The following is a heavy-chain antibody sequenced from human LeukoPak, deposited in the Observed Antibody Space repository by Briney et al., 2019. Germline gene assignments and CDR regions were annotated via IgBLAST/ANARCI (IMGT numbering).Heavy chain of an antibody. D-gene: IGHD3-9*01. CDR1: GFTFSSYG. J-gene: IGHJ4*02. CDR3: AKPSSTFDWLLWLDY. CDR2: ISYDGSNK. Sequence: GGSLRLSCAASGFTFSSYGMLWVRQAPGKGLEWVAVISYDGSNKYYADSVKGRFTISRDNSKNTLYLQMNSLRAEDTAVYYCAKPSSTFDWLLWLDYWGQGTLVTVSS. V-gene: IGHV3-30*18.